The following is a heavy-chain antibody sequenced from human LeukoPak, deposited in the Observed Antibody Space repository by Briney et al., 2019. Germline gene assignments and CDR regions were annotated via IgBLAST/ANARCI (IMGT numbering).Heavy chain of an antibody. CDR2: INHSGST. CDR1: GGSFSGYY. D-gene: IGHD3-9*01. J-gene: IGHJ4*02. V-gene: IGHV4-34*01. CDR3: ARDQGRYFDWLSPYYFDY. Sequence: SETLSLTCAVYGGSFSGYYWSWIRQPPGKGLEWIGEINHSGSTNYNPSLKSRVTISVDTSKNQFSLKLSSVTAADTAVYYCARDQGRYFDWLSPYYFDYWGQGTLVTVSS.